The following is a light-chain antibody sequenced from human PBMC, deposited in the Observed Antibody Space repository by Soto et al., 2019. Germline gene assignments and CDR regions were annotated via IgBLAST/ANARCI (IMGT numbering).Light chain of an antibody. CDR1: NSNIGSNT. Sequence: QSVLTQPPSASGTPGQRVTISCSGSNSNIGSNTVNWYQQLPGTAPKLLISYDNLRPSGVPDRISGSKPGTSASLAISGLLSDDEADYYCAAWDDSLNGRVFGTGTKLTVL. CDR2: YDN. V-gene: IGLV1-44*01. J-gene: IGLJ1*01. CDR3: AAWDDSLNGRV.